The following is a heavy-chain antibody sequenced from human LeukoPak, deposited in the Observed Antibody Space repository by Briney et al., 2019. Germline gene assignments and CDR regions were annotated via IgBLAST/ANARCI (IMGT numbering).Heavy chain of an antibody. V-gene: IGHV4-31*03. Sequence: SQTLSLTCTVSGGSISSGGYSWSWIRQHPGKGLEWIGYIYYSGSTYYNPSLKSRVTISVDTSKNQFSLKLSSVTAADTAVYYCASGTRNYERNYYYYYGMDVWGQGTTVTVSS. CDR2: IYYSGST. D-gene: IGHD4-11*01. CDR1: GGSISSGGYS. CDR3: ASGTRNYERNYYYYYGMDV. J-gene: IGHJ6*02.